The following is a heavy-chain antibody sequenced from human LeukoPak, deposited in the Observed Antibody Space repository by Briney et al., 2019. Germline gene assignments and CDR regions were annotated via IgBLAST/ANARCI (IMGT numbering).Heavy chain of an antibody. V-gene: IGHV3-66*01. Sequence: GGSLRLSCAASGFTVSSNYMSWVRQAPGKGLEWVSVIYSGGSTYYADSVKGRFTISRDNSKNTLYLQMNSLRAEDTAVYYCARALWGSGYYGMDVWGQETTVTVSS. J-gene: IGHJ6*02. D-gene: IGHD3-10*01. CDR1: GFTVSSNY. CDR2: IYSGGST. CDR3: ARALWGSGYYGMDV.